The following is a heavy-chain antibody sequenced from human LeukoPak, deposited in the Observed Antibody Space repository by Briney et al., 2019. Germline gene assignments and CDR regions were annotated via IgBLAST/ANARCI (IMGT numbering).Heavy chain of an antibody. D-gene: IGHD4-17*01. Sequence: GGSLRLSCAASGFTFRSYWMSCVRDAPGKGLEWGANIKQDGSDKYYVDSVKGRFTISRDNAKHSLYLQMTSLRAEDTAVYYCARDGYDSGHYGWPLVDGSYYGMDVWGQGTTVTVSS. CDR2: IKQDGSDK. V-gene: IGHV3-7*01. CDR3: ARDGYDSGHYGWPLVDGSYYGMDV. J-gene: IGHJ6*02. CDR1: GFTFRSYW.